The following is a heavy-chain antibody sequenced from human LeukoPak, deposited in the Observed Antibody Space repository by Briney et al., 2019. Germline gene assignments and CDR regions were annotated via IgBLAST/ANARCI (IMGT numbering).Heavy chain of an antibody. D-gene: IGHD3-10*01. CDR3: ARSMPFGEYWFDP. CDR1: GGSISSGGYS. J-gene: IGHJ5*02. V-gene: IGHV4-30-2*01. CDR2: IYHSGST. Sequence: SQTLSLTCAVSGGSISSGGYSWSWIRQPPGKGLEWIGYIYHSGSTNYNPSLKSRVTISVDRSNNQFSLTLTSVTAADTAVYYCARSMPFGEYWFDPWGQGTLVTVSS.